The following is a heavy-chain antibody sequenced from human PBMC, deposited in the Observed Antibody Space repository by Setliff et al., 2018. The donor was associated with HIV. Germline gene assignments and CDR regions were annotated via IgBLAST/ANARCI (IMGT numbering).Heavy chain of an antibody. CDR2: ILDKANNYAT. J-gene: IGHJ4*02. D-gene: IGHD3-22*01. CDR1: GFTFSGSA. CDR3: ARPQHIYDVTCDDY. V-gene: IGHV3-73*01. Sequence: GGSLRLSCAASGFTFSGSAMHWVRQASGKGLEWVGRILDKANNYATAYAASLEGRFTISRDDSKNTAYLQMSSLKTEDTAVYYCARPQHIYDVTCDDYWGQGTLVTVSS.